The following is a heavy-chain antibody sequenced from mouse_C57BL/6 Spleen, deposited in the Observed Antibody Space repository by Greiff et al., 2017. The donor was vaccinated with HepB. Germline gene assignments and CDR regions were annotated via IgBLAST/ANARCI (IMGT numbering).Heavy chain of an antibody. Sequence: QVQLKESGAELVKPGASVKISCKASGYAFSSYWMNWVKQRPGKGLEWIGQIYPGDGDTNYNGKFKGKATLTADKSSSTAYMQLSSLTSEDSAVYFSATGDGSEDWDAMDYWGQGTSVTVSS. D-gene: IGHD1-1*01. J-gene: IGHJ4*01. CDR3: ATGDGSEDWDAMDY. V-gene: IGHV1-80*01. CDR2: IYPGDGDT. CDR1: GYAFSSYW.